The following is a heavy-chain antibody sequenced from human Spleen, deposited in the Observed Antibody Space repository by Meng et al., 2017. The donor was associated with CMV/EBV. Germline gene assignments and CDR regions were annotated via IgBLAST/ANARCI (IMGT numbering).Heavy chain of an antibody. V-gene: IGHV4-30-4*08. D-gene: IGHD5-24*01. J-gene: IGHJ4*02. CDR2: ISYSGSI. CDR3: ARGGNFEPDFDY. Sequence: SETLSLTCIVSGGSINSGDYYWSWIRQSPGKGLEWIGYISYSGSIDYNPSLKSRVTISVDTSKSQISLKMTSVTAADTAVYYCARGGNFEPDFDYWGQGTLVTVSS. CDR1: GGSINSGDYY.